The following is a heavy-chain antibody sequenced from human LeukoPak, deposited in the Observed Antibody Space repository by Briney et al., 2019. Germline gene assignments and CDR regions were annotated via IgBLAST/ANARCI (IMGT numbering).Heavy chain of an antibody. J-gene: IGHJ3*02. CDR2: INHSGST. Sequence: PSETLSLTCAVYGGSFSGYYWSWIRQPPGEGLEWIGEINHSGSTNYNPSLKSRVTISVDTSKNQFSLKLSSVTAADTAVYYCATTNGGRRAFDIWGQGTMVTVSS. V-gene: IGHV4-34*01. CDR3: ATTNGGRRAFDI. D-gene: IGHD4-23*01. CDR1: GGSFSGYY.